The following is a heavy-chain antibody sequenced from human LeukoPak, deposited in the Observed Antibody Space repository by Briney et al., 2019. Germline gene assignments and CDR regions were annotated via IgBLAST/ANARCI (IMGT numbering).Heavy chain of an antibody. V-gene: IGHV1-2*02. D-gene: IGHD3-22*01. J-gene: IGHJ4*02. CDR2: INPNSGGT. CDR1: GYTFTGYY. Sequence: GASVKVSCKASGYTFTGYYMHWVRQAPGQGLEWIGWINPNSGGTNYAQKFQGRVTMTRDTSISTAYMELSRLRSDDTAVYYCARDPYYDSSGYYPFDYWGQGTLVTVSS. CDR3: ARDPYYDSSGYYPFDY.